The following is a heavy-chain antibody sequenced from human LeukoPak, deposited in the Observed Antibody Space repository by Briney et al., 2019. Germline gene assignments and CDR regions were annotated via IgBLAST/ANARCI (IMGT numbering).Heavy chain of an antibody. CDR1: GYTFTGYY. CDR2: INSNSGGT. Sequence: ASVKVSCKASGYTFTGYYMHWVRQAPGQGLEWMGWINSNSGGTNYAQKFQGRVTMTRDTSISTAYMELSRLRSDDTAVYYCARDDYYDSSGYYYRWNWFDPWGQGTLVTVSS. V-gene: IGHV1-2*02. J-gene: IGHJ5*02. CDR3: ARDDYYDSSGYYYRWNWFDP. D-gene: IGHD3-22*01.